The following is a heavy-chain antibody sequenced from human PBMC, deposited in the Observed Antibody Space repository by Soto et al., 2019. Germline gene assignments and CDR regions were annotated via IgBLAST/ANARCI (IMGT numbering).Heavy chain of an antibody. J-gene: IGHJ4*02. Sequence: EVQLLESGGGLVQPGGSLRLSCAASGFTFRNYGLSWVRQAPGKGLEWVSGISGSGVGTYYADSVKGRFTISRDNSKNTLYLHMTSLRAEDTAVYYCAEEVAITALFDYWGQGTLVAVSS. CDR1: GFTFRNYG. CDR2: ISGSGVGT. CDR3: AEEVAITALFDY. V-gene: IGHV3-23*01. D-gene: IGHD3-22*01.